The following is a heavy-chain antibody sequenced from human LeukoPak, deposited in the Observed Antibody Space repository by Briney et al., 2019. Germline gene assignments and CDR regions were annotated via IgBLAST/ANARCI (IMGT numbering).Heavy chain of an antibody. V-gene: IGHV3-7*01. CDR2: IKQDGSEK. CDR3: AKAFIVGATFDY. D-gene: IGHD1-26*01. CDR1: GFTFSSYW. J-gene: IGHJ4*02. Sequence: GGSLRLSCAASGFTFSSYWMSWVRQAPGKGLEWVANIKQDGSEKYYVDSVKGRFIISRDNAKNSLYLQMNSLRAEDTAVYYCAKAFIVGATFDYWGQGTLVTVSS.